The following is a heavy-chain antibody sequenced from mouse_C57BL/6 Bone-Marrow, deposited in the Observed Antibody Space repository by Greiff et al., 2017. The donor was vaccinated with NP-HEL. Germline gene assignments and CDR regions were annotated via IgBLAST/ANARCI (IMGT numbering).Heavy chain of an antibody. V-gene: IGHV5-16*01. Sequence: EVMLVESEGGLVQPGSSMKLSCTASGFTFSDYYMAWVRQVPEKGLEWVANINYDGSSTYYLDSLKSRFIISRDNAKNILYLQMSSLKSEDTATYYCARDGYYGDKGAMDYWGQGTSVTVSS. J-gene: IGHJ4*01. CDR3: ARDGYYGDKGAMDY. D-gene: IGHD2-3*01. CDR1: GFTFSDYY. CDR2: INYDGSST.